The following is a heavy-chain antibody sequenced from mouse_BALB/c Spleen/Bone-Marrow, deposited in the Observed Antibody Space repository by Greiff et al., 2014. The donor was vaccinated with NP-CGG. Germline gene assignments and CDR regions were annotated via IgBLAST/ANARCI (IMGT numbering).Heavy chain of an antibody. CDR1: GYTFTDHA. D-gene: IGHD1-1*01. Sequence: QVQLQQPDAELVKPGASVKISCKASGYTFTDHAIHWVKQEPEQGLEWIGYISPGTGSIKYNEKFKDKVTLTADKSSSTAYMQLNSLTSEDSTVYFCNYYGNTFDYWGQGTTLTVSS. V-gene: IGHV1S53*02. J-gene: IGHJ2*01. CDR3: NYYGNTFDY. CDR2: ISPGTGSI.